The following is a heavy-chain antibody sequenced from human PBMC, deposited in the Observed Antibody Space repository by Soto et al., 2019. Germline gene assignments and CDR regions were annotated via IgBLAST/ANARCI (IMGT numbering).Heavy chain of an antibody. CDR2: IYWDDDK. Sequence: QITLKESGPTLVKPTQTLTLTCTFSGFSLSTSGVGVGWIRQPPGKALEWLALIYWDDDKRYSPSLKSRLTITKDTSKHQVVLTMTNMDPVDTATYYCAHTRPPWDHNYYYYYMDVWGKGTTVTVSS. J-gene: IGHJ6*03. D-gene: IGHD1-26*01. CDR3: AHTRPPWDHNYYYYYMDV. V-gene: IGHV2-5*02. CDR1: GFSLSTSGVG.